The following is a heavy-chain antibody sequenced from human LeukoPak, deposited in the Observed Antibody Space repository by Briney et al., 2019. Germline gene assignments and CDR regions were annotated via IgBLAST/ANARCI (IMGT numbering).Heavy chain of an antibody. CDR1: GYTFTSYD. D-gene: IGHD3-22*01. J-gene: IGHJ4*02. CDR2: ISAYNGNT. V-gene: IGHV1-18*01. Sequence: ASVKVSSKASGYTFTSYDTSWLRQAPGQRLEWMGRISAYNGNTNDARKRQGRVTMTTDTSTRTAYMELRSLRSDDTAVYFCAREYYDYYEGFDYWGQGTLVTVSS. CDR3: AREYYDYYEGFDY.